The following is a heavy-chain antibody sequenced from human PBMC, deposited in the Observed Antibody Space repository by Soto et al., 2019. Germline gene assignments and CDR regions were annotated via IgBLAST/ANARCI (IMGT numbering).Heavy chain of an antibody. D-gene: IGHD3-10*01. J-gene: IGHJ4*02. V-gene: IGHV3-74*01. CDR2: INGDGSGT. Sequence: ELQLVESGGGLVQHGGSLRLSCAASGFTVSGSWMHWVRQAPGKGLVWVSRINGDGSGTSYADFVKGRFTISRDDAKNTLFLQMNGLRAEDTAVYYCARGIFGSGTANDYWGQGTLVTVSS. CDR3: ARGIFGSGTANDY. CDR1: GFTVSGSW.